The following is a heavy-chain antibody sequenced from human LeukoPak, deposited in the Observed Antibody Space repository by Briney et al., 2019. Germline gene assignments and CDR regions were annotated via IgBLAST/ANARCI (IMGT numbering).Heavy chain of an antibody. D-gene: IGHD5-24*01. CDR2: IYHSGST. CDR1: GYSISSGYY. J-gene: IGHJ4*02. V-gene: IGHV4-38-2*02. CDR3: ARARREMVDY. Sequence: PSETLSLTXTVSGYSISSGYYWGRIRQPPGKGLEWIGSIYHSGSTYYNPSLKSRVTISVDTSKNQFSLKLSSVTAADTAVYYCARARREMVDYWGQGTLVTVSS.